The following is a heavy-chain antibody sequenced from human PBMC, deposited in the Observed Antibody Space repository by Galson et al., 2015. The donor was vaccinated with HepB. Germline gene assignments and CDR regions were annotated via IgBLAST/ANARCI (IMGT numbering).Heavy chain of an antibody. CDR3: ARSYSDSLGAFDY. CDR2: IDPSDSYT. D-gene: IGHD6-6*01. Sequence: QSGAEVKKPGESLRISCKGSGYSFTSYWITWVRQMPGKGLEWMGRIDPSDSYTNYNPSFQGHVTISPDKSINTAYLQWSSLKASDTAIYYCARSYSDSLGAFDYWGQGTLVTVSS. CDR1: GYSFTSYW. J-gene: IGHJ4*02. V-gene: IGHV5-10-1*01.